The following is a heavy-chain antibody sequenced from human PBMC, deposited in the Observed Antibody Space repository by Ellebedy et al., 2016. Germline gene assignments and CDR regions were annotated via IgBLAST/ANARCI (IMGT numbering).Heavy chain of an antibody. V-gene: IGHV5-51*01. Sequence: GESLKISXKGSGYSFTSYWIGWVRQMPGKGLEWMGIIYPGDSDTRYSPSFQGQVTISADKSISTAYLQWSSLKASDTAMYYCARLDGVVVAATVDYYYGMDVWGQGTTVTVSS. CDR2: IYPGDSDT. CDR3: ARLDGVVVAATVDYYYGMDV. J-gene: IGHJ6*02. CDR1: GYSFTSYW. D-gene: IGHD2-15*01.